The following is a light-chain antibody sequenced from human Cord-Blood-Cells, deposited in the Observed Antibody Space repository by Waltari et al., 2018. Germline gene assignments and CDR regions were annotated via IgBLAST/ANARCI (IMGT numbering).Light chain of an antibody. CDR2: DVS. CDR3: CSYAGSYTL. CDR1: SSDVGGYNY. J-gene: IGLJ2*01. V-gene: IGLV2-11*01. Sequence: QSALTQPRPVSGSPGQSVTISCPGTSSDVGGYNYVPWYQQHPGKAPKLMIYDVSKRPSGGPDRFSGSKSGNTSSLTISGLQAEDEADYYCCSYAGSYTLFGGGTKLTVL.